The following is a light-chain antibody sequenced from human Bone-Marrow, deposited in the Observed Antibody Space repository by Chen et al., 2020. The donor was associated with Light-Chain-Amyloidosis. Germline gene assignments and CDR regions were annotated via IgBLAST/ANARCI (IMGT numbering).Light chain of an antibody. CDR1: QTISSNY. CDR3: PQYGTSPLT. J-gene: IGKJ4*01. CDR2: GSA. V-gene: IGKV3-20*01. Sequence: EIVLTQSPGTLSLSPGEGANLSCRASQTISSNYLTWYQQKFGQAPRLLISGSASRATGIPDRVTGSWSGTDFTLTITRLEPEDFAMYYCPQYGTSPLTFGGGTKVEIK.